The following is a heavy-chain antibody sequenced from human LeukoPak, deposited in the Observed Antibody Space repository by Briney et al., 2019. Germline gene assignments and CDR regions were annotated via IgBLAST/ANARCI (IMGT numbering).Heavy chain of an antibody. V-gene: IGHV4-30-4*08. CDR2: IYYSGST. J-gene: IGHJ4*02. CDR3: ASREGSQGGYCSSTSCYTGYY. CDR1: GGSISSPSYY. Sequence: SETLSLTCSVSGGSISSPSYYCGWIRQPPGKGLEWIGYIYYSGSTYYNPSLKSRVTISVDTSKNQFSLKLSSVTAADTAVYYCASREGSQGGYCSSTSCYTGYYWGQGTLVTVSS. D-gene: IGHD2-2*02.